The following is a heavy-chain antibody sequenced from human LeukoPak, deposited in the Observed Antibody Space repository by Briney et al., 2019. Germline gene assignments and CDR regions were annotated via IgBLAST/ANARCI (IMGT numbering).Heavy chain of an antibody. V-gene: IGHV1-2*02. CDR2: INPNSGGT. CDR1: GYTFTGYY. CDR3: ARDSGYYDSSGYYSPDYYFDY. Sequence: ASVKVSCKASGYTFTGYYMHWVRQAPGQGLEWMGWINPNSGGTNYAQKFQGRVTMTRDTSISTAYMELSRLRSDDTAVYYCARDSGYYDSSGYYSPDYYFDYWGQGTLVTVSS. J-gene: IGHJ4*02. D-gene: IGHD3-22*01.